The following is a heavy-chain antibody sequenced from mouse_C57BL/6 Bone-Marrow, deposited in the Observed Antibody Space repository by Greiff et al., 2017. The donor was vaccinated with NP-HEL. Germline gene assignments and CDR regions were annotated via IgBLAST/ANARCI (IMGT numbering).Heavy chain of an antibody. CDR1: GYTFTSYT. CDR3: TRSRELPHAMDY. Sequence: VKLQESGAELARPGASVKMSCKASGYTFTSYTMHWVKQRPGQGLEWIGYINPSSGYTKYNQKFKDKATLTADKSSSTAYMQLSSLTSEDSAVYCCTRSRELPHAMDYWGQGTSVTVSS. CDR2: INPSSGYT. D-gene: IGHD2-12*01. J-gene: IGHJ4*01. V-gene: IGHV1-4*01.